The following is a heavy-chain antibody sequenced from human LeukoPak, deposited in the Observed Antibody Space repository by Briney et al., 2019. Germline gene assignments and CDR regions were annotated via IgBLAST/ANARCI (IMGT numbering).Heavy chain of an antibody. CDR2: IRYDGSNK. J-gene: IGHJ4*02. Sequence: PGRSLRLSCAASGFSFSSSGMHWVRQAPGKGLEWVAFIRYDGSNKYYADSVKGRFTISRDNSKNTLYLQMNSLRAEDTAVYYCAKSAKDFWSGYYTVYWGQGTLVTVSS. CDR3: AKSAKDFWSGYYTVY. D-gene: IGHD3-3*01. CDR1: GFSFSSSG. V-gene: IGHV3-30*02.